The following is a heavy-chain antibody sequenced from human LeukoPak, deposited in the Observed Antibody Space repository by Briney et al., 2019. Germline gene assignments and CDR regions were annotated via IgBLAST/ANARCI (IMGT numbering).Heavy chain of an antibody. Sequence: GGSLRLSCAASGFTFSEHHMNWVRQAPGKGLEWVSAISGSGGSTYYADSVKGRFTISRDNSKNTLYLQMNSLRAEDTAVYYCAKENIAVAGTLDYWGQGTLVTVSS. J-gene: IGHJ4*02. CDR2: ISGSGGST. D-gene: IGHD6-19*01. CDR1: GFTFSEHH. CDR3: AKENIAVAGTLDY. V-gene: IGHV3-23*01.